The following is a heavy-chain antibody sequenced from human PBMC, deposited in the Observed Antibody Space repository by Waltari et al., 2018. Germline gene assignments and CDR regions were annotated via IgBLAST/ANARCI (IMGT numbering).Heavy chain of an antibody. V-gene: IGHV4-34*01. J-gene: IGHJ3*02. Sequence: QVQLQQWGAGLLKPSETLSLTCAVYGGSFSGYYWSWIRKPPGQGLEWIGEINHSGSTNYNPSLKSRVTISVDTSKNQFSLKLSSVTAADTAVYYCARGPHYDFWSGWRNDAFDIWGQGTMVTVSS. CDR2: INHSGST. D-gene: IGHD3-3*01. CDR3: ARGPHYDFWSGWRNDAFDI. CDR1: GGSFSGYY.